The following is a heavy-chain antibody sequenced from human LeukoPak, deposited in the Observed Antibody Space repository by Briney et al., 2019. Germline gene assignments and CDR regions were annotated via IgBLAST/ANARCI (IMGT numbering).Heavy chain of an antibody. V-gene: IGHV1-69*04. J-gene: IGHJ4*02. CDR2: IIPILGIA. CDR1: GGTFSSYA. D-gene: IGHD5-12*01. CDR3: ARDLRITVATIQSLDFDY. Sequence: ASVKVSCKASGGTFSSYAISWVRQAPGQGLEWMGRIIPILGIANYAQKFQGRVTITADKSTSTAYMELSSLRSEDTAVYYCARDLRITVATIQSLDFDYWGQGTLVTVSS.